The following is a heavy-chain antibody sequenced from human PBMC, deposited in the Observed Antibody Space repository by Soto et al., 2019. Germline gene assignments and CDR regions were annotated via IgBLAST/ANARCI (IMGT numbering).Heavy chain of an antibody. J-gene: IGHJ4*02. V-gene: IGHV4-4*02. D-gene: IGHD6-19*01. CDR2: MSHIGSV. CDR3: VRSLGWYAIDY. Sequence: QVLLQESGPGLVQPSGTLSLSCVVSGVSIGSNYYWGWVRQPPGKGLEWLGDMSHIGSVNYNPSLQSRVTISMDKSQHQFSLKRNSVTAADTAVYYCVRSLGWYAIDYWGQGTLVIVSS. CDR1: GVSIGSNYY.